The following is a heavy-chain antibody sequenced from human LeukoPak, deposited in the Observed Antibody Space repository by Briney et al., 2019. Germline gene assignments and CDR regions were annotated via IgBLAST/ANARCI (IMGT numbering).Heavy chain of an antibody. Sequence: SETLSLTCTVSGGSISSSSYYWGWIRQPPGKGLGWIGSVYYSGRTYYNPSLKSRVTISVDTSKNQFSLKVSSVTAADTAVYYCARLVYSSSWHFDYWGQGTLVTVSS. CDR1: GGSISSSSYY. V-gene: IGHV4-39*01. CDR3: ARLVYSSSWHFDY. CDR2: VYYSGRT. D-gene: IGHD6-13*01. J-gene: IGHJ4*02.